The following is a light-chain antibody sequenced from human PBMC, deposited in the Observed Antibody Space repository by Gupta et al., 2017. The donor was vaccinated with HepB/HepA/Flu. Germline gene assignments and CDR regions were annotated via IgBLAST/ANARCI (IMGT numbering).Light chain of an antibody. Sequence: DIQLTQSPSFLSASVGDRVTITCRASQDISTYVGWYQQKPGKAPKFLIYDASTLQSGVPSRFSGSGSGTEFTLTIRSLQPEDFATYYCQQLKSYPLTFGGGTKVEIK. CDR2: DAS. V-gene: IGKV1-9*01. CDR3: QQLKSYPLT. J-gene: IGKJ4*01. CDR1: QDISTY.